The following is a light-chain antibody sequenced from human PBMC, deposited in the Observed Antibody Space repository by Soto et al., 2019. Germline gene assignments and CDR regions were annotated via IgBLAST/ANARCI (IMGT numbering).Light chain of an antibody. CDR3: LQNGSSPPYT. V-gene: IGKV3-20*01. Sequence: EIVLTQSPGTLYLYPGERATLSCMASQSVSSSSLAWYQQKPGQAPRLLIYGAYSRATCLPDRFSGSGSATDCTLTIRRLEHEEFAAYYCLQNGSSPPYTFGQGTKLEI. J-gene: IGKJ2*01. CDR2: GAY. CDR1: QSVSSSS.